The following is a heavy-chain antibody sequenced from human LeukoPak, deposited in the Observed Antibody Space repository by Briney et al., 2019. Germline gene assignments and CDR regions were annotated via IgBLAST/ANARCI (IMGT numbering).Heavy chain of an antibody. J-gene: IGHJ4*02. D-gene: IGHD2-21*02. Sequence: GASVKVSCKASGFTFTSYDMNWVRQAPGQGLEWMGWINPNSGGTNYAQKFQGWVTMTRDTSISTAYMELSRLRSDDTAVYYCAREESLEVVTAILYYWGQGTLVTVSS. CDR3: AREESLEVVTAILYY. V-gene: IGHV1-2*04. CDR1: GFTFTSYD. CDR2: INPNSGGT.